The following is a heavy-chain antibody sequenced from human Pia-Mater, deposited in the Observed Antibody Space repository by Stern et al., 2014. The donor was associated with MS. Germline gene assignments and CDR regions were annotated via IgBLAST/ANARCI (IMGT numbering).Heavy chain of an antibody. CDR1: GFTFSSYG. D-gene: IGHD2-15*01. J-gene: IGHJ4*02. CDR3: ARDPLYCSGGSCYSGTAMVSFDY. V-gene: IGHV3-33*01. CDR2: IWYDGRNK. Sequence: QMQLVQSGGGVVQPGRSLRLSCAASGFTFSSYGMHWVRQAPGKGLEWVAVIWYDGRNKYYADSVKGRFTISRDNSKNTLYLQMNSLRAEDTAVYYCARDPLYCSGGSCYSGTAMVSFDYWGQGTLVTVSS.